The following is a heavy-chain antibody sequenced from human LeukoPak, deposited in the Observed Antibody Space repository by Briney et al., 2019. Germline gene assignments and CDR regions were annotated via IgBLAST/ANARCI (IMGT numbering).Heavy chain of an antibody. CDR3: ARHDFWSGYPTDY. J-gene: IGHJ4*02. Sequence: PSETLSLTCTVSGGSISSYYWSWIRQPPGKGLEWIGYIYYSGSTNYNPPLKSRVTISVDTSKNQFSLKLSSVTAADTAVYYCARHDFWSGYPTDYWGQGTLVTVSS. CDR2: IYYSGST. V-gene: IGHV4-59*01. CDR1: GGSISSYY. D-gene: IGHD3-3*01.